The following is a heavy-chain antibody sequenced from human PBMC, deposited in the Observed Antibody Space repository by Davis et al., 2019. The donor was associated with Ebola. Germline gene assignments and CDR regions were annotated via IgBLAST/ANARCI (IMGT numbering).Heavy chain of an antibody. CDR1: GYTFNSHG. V-gene: IGHV1-18*01. CDR3: ARGRNGGWDFDY. Sequence: ALVKVSCKASGYTFNSHGISWVRQAPGQGLEWMAWISAYNGHTNYAQKFQGRLTLTTDTSRSTAYMELRSLTSDDTAEYFCARGRNGGWDFDYWGQGTLVTVSS. J-gene: IGHJ4*02. D-gene: IGHD6-19*01. CDR2: ISAYNGHT.